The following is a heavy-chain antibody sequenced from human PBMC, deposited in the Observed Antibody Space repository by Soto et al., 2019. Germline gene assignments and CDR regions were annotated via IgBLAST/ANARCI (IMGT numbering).Heavy chain of an antibody. CDR1: GDSVASTSAA. CDR3: ARGSYYSGWV. J-gene: IGHJ4*02. CDR2: TYYRSKWYS. Sequence: SQTLSLAFAISGDSVASTSAAWSWIRQAPSRGLEWLGRTYYRSKWYSEYAVSVKSRITINPDTSKNQFSLQLNSVTPEDTAVYYCARGSYYSGWVWGQGTLVTVSS. V-gene: IGHV6-1*01. D-gene: IGHD6-19*01.